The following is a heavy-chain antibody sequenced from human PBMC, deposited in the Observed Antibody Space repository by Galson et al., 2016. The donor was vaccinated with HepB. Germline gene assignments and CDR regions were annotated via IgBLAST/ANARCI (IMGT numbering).Heavy chain of an antibody. D-gene: IGHD2-15*01. Sequence: CAISGDSVSTYSASWHWIRQSPSRGLEWPGRTYYRSKWFNDYAGSVKSRITINADTSKNRFSLQLNSVTPEDAAVYYCARLNNDVVVDGKLGFDPWGQGLLVTVSS. J-gene: IGHJ5*02. CDR1: GDSVSTYSAS. V-gene: IGHV6-1*01. CDR2: TYYRSKWFN. CDR3: ARLNNDVVVDGKLGFDP.